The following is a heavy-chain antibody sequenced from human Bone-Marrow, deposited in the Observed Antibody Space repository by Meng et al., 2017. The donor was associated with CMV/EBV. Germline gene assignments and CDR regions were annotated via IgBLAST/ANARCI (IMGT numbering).Heavy chain of an antibody. Sequence: SETLSLTCTVSGGSISSGDYYWSWIRQPPGKGLEWIGYIYYSGSTYYKPSLKSRVTISVDTSKNKFSLKLSSVTAADPALYYCARVGKGDFGVVIDYWGQGTLVTVSS. CDR1: GGSISSGDYY. J-gene: IGHJ4*02. CDR3: ARVGKGDFGVVIDY. V-gene: IGHV4-30-4*08. D-gene: IGHD3-3*01. CDR2: IYYSGST.